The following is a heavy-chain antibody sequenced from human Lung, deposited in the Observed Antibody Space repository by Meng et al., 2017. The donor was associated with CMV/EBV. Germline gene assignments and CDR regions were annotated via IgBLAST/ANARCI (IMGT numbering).Heavy chain of an antibody. CDR3: ARMIMNNYDYHFAMDV. Sequence: SETLSLXCTVYGGSLGDYFWTWIRQPPGKGLEWIGEIDHSGSTKYIPSLKSRATISDDASKNQLSLKLRSLTAADTAVYYCARMIMNNYDYHFAMDVWGQGTTVTVSS. V-gene: IGHV4-34*01. CDR2: IDHSGST. J-gene: IGHJ6*02. D-gene: IGHD3-16*01. CDR1: GGSLGDYF.